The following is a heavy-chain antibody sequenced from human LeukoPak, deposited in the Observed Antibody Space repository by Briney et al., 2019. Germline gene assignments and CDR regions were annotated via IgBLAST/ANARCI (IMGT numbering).Heavy chain of an antibody. CDR3: ARRITGTTSDSFDY. CDR1: GGSISSSPYY. J-gene: IGHJ4*02. CDR2: ISYSGNT. D-gene: IGHD1-20*01. V-gene: IGHV4-39*02. Sequence: SETLPLTCTVSGGSISSSPYYWGWIRQPPGKGLEWIGSISYSGNTYYNPSLKSRVDISVGTSKNYFSLKLSSVTAADTAMYYCARRITGTTSDSFDYWGQGTLVTVSS.